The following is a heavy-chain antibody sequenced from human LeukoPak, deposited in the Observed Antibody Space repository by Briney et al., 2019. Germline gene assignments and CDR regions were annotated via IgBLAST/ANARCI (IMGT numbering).Heavy chain of an antibody. CDR1: GCSFTSYW. Sequence: GESPKISFKGSGCSFTSYWIGWVRQLPGKGLGWMGFIYPGYSDTRYRPSFQGQVTISADKSISTAYLQWSSLKASDTAMYYCARHLRRHYDDILTGYYPDPFDYWGQGTLVTVSS. J-gene: IGHJ4*02. V-gene: IGHV5-51*01. D-gene: IGHD3-9*01. CDR3: ARHLRRHYDDILTGYYPDPFDY. CDR2: IYPGYSDT.